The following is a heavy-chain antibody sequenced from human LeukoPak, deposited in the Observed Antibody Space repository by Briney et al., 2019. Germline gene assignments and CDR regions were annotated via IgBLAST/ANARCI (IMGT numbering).Heavy chain of an antibody. D-gene: IGHD2-21*02. CDR3: TREELYCGGDCPFDY. V-gene: IGHV3-49*04. J-gene: IGHJ4*02. CDR1: GCTFGDYA. CDR2: IRSKAYGGTT. Sequence: PGRSLRLSCTASGCTFGDYAMSWVRQAPAEGEEWVGFIRSKAYGGTTEYAASVKGRFTISRDDSKSIAYLQMNSLRTEDTAVYYCTREELYCGGDCPFDYWSQGTLVTVSS.